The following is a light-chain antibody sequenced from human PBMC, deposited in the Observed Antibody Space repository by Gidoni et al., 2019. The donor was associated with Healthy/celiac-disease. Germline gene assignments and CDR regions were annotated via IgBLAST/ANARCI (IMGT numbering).Light chain of an antibody. CDR2: AAS. Sequence: IQMTQSPSSVSASVGDRVTITCRASQGISSWLDWYQQKPGKAPKLLIYAASSLQSGVPSRFSGSGSGTDFTLTISSLQPEDFATYYCQQANSFPTFGQGTKVEIK. CDR3: QQANSFPT. CDR1: QGISSW. V-gene: IGKV1-12*01. J-gene: IGKJ1*01.